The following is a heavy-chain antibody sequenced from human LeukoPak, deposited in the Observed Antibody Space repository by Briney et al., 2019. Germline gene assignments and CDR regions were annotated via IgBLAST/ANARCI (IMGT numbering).Heavy chain of an antibody. CDR1: GFTFSSYW. V-gene: IGHV3-74*01. CDR2: ISSDGSST. D-gene: IGHD2-8*01. CDR3: ARVGRYCTNGVCAYFDY. Sequence: PGGSLRLSCAASGFTFSSYWMHWVRQAPGKGLVWVSRISSDGSSTSYADSVKGRFTISRDNAKNTLYLQMNSLRAEDTAVYYCARVGRYCTNGVCAYFDYWGQGTLVTVSS. J-gene: IGHJ4*02.